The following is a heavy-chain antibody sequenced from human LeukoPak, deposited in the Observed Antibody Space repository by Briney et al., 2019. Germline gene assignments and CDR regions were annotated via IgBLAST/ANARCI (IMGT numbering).Heavy chain of an antibody. CDR1: GGSISSYY. D-gene: IGHD2-2*01. J-gene: IGHJ3*02. CDR2: IYSSGST. CDR3: ARLRDIVLVPADVFDI. V-gene: IGHV4-59*08. Sequence: PSETLSLTCTVSGGSISSYYWSWIRQPPGKGLEWIGYIYSSGSTNYNPSLKSRVTISVDTSKNQFSLKLSSVTAADTAVYYCARLRDIVLVPADVFDIWGQGTMVTVSS.